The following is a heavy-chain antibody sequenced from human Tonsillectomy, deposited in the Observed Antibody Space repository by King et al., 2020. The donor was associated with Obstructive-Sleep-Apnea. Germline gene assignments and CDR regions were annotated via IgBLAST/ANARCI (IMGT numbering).Heavy chain of an antibody. D-gene: IGHD1-1*01. Sequence: DVQLVESGAEVKKPGESLRISCRASGYSFTTYWIGWVRQLPGKGLEWMGITYPGDSYTRYSPSFQGQVTISADRYIYTAYLQWSSLKASDTAMYYCASPQLGYWGQGTLVTVSS. V-gene: IGHV5-51*01. CDR1: GYSFTTYW. J-gene: IGHJ4*02. CDR2: TYPGDSYT. CDR3: ASPQLGY.